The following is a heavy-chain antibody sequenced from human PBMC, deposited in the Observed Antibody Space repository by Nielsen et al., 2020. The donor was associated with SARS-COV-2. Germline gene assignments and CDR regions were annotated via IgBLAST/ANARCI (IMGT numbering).Heavy chain of an antibody. J-gene: IGHJ4*02. CDR1: GDSMRSSDYY. CDR2: HYYGGST. D-gene: IGHD1-26*01. Sequence: SETLSLTCTVSGDSMRSSDYYWALIRQPPGKGLEWIGSHYYGGSTYYNPSLKSRVTISVDTSKNQFSLRLTSVTAADTAVYYCARHRQWELLGIDYWGQGTLVTVSS. V-gene: IGHV4-39*01. CDR3: ARHRQWELLGIDY.